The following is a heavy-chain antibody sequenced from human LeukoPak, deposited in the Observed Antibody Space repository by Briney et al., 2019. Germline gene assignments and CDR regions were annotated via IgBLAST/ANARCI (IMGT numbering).Heavy chain of an antibody. Sequence: SETLSLTCAVYGGSFSGYYWSWIRQPPGKGLEWIGEINHSGSTNYNPSLKSRVTIAVDTSKNQFSLKLSSVTAADTAVYYCGRVLVLVVPAAAYYYYGMDVWGQGTTVTVSS. CDR2: INHSGST. J-gene: IGHJ6*02. V-gene: IGHV4-34*01. CDR3: GRVLVLVVPAAAYYYYGMDV. CDR1: GGSFSGYY. D-gene: IGHD2-2*01.